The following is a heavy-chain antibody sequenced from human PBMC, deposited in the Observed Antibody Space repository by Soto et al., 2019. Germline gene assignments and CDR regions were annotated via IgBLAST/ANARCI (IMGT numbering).Heavy chain of an antibody. CDR2: IYYSGST. CDR3: ARSYYYYYYMDV. Sequence: QVQLQESGPGLVKPSETLSLTCTVSGGSITGYYWTWIRQPPGKGLEWIGYIYYSGSTNHNPSLKSRVTISVDTSKNQFPLKLSSVTAADTAVYYCARSYYYYYYMDVWGKGTTVTVSS. J-gene: IGHJ6*03. V-gene: IGHV4-59*01. CDR1: GGSITGYY.